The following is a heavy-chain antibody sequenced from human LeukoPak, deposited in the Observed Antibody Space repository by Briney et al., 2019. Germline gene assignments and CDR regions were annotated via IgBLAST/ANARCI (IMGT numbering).Heavy chain of an antibody. V-gene: IGHV4-34*01. CDR1: GGSFSGYY. CDR2: IDHSGST. D-gene: IGHD3-9*01. J-gene: IGHJ4*02. Sequence: PSETLSLICAVYGGSFSGYYWSWIRQPPGKGLEWIGEIDHSGSTNYNPSLKSRVTISVDTSKNQFSLKLSSVTAADTAVYYCASVPVYYDILTGYYDTTFDYWGQGTLVTVSS. CDR3: ASVPVYYDILTGYYDTTFDY.